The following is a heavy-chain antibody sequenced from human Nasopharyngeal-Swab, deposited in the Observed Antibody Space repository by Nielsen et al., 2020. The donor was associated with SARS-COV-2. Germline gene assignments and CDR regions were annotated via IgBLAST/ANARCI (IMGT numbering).Heavy chain of an antibody. CDR1: GFTSSSYT. CDR3: VRGSYGHYDS. Sequence: GASLKTSCAASGFTSSSYTMNWVRHAPGKGLELVSSISPTSDYIYYAESVKGRFTISRDNAKNSLFLQMNSLRAEETAIYYCVRGSYGHYDSWGQGALITVSS. J-gene: IGHJ5*01. D-gene: IGHD4-17*01. V-gene: IGHV3-21*06. CDR2: ISPTSDYI.